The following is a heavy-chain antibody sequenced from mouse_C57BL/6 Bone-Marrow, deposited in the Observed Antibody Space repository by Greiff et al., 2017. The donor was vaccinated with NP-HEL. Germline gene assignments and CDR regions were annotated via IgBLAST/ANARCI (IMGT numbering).Heavy chain of an antibody. CDR3: TTNNGGIAMDY. V-gene: IGHV14-4*01. Sequence: EVQLLQSGAELVRPGASVKLSCTASGFNIKDDYMHWVKQRPEQGLEWIGWIDPENGDTEYASKFQGKATITADTSSNTAYLQLSSLTSEDTAVYYCTTNNGGIAMDYWGQGTTVTVSS. CDR2: IDPENGDT. CDR1: GFNIKDDY. J-gene: IGHJ4*01. D-gene: IGHD1-1*02.